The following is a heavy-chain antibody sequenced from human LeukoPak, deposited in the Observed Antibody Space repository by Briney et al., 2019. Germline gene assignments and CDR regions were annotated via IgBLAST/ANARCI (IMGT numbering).Heavy chain of an antibody. Sequence: SETLSLACTVSGGSISSYYWSWIRQPAGKGLEWIGRIYTSGSTNYNPSLKSRVTMSVDTSKNQFSLKLSSVTAADTAVYHCARAADYYDSSGYYHPLFDYWGQGTLVTVSS. D-gene: IGHD3-22*01. V-gene: IGHV4-4*07. CDR1: GGSISSYY. CDR3: ARAADYYDSSGYYHPLFDY. J-gene: IGHJ4*02. CDR2: IYTSGST.